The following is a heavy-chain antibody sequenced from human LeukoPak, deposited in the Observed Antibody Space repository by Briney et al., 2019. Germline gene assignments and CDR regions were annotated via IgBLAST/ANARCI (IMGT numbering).Heavy chain of an antibody. CDR2: IIPIFGTR. CDR3: AGAGVGQTVVVEGDDFWSGYPSRIDP. CDR1: GGTFSTYA. Sequence: ASVKVSCKASGGTFSTYAISWVRQAPGQGLEWMGGIIPIFGTRNYAQRFQGRVTITTDETTSTAYMELTSLRSEDTAVYYCAGAGVGQTVVVEGDDFWSGYPSRIDPWGQGTLVTVSS. J-gene: IGHJ5*02. V-gene: IGHV1-69*05. D-gene: IGHD3-3*01.